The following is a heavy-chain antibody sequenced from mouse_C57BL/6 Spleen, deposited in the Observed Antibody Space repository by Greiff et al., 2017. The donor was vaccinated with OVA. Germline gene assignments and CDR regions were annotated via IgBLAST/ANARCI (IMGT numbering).Heavy chain of an antibody. Sequence: VQLQQSGAELVRPGASVKLSCTASGFNIKDYYMHWVKQRPEQGLEWIGRIDPEDGDTEYAPKFQGKATMTADTSSNTAYLQLSSLTSEDTAVYYCARSSITTVVEGFAYWGQGTLVTVSA. CDR3: ARSSITTVVEGFAY. CDR2: IDPEDGDT. J-gene: IGHJ3*01. D-gene: IGHD1-1*01. CDR1: GFNIKDYY. V-gene: IGHV14-1*01.